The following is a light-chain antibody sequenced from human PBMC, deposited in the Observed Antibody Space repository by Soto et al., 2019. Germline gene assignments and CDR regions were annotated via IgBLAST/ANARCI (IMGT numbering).Light chain of an antibody. J-gene: IGKJ4*01. CDR2: DVS. CDR1: EGVSTY. Sequence: VLTQSPATLSVSPGERAILSCRASEGVSTYLVWYQQKPGQPPRLLIYDVSTRATGVPARFSGSGSGAHFTLTIRSVEPEDFAVYYCQQRNNWPITFGGGTRVEIK. V-gene: IGKV3-11*01. CDR3: QQRNNWPIT.